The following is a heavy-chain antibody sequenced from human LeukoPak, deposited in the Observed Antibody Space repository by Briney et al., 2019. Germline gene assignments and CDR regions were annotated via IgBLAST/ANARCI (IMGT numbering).Heavy chain of an antibody. CDR3: ARGDYDSSGYPYFDY. J-gene: IGHJ4*02. V-gene: IGHV4-38-2*01. CDR1: GYSISSGYY. D-gene: IGHD3-22*01. CDR2: IYHSGST. Sequence: SETLSLTCAVSGYSISSGYYWGWIRQPPGKGLEWIGSIYHSGSTYYNPSLKSRVTISVDTSKNQFSLKLSSVTAADTAVYYCARGDYDSSGYPYFDYWGQGTLVTVSS.